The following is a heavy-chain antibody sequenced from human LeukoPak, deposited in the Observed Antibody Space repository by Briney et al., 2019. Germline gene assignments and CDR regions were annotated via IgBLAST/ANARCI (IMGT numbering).Heavy chain of an antibody. V-gene: IGHV4-34*12. CDR1: GGTFSDYY. Sequence: SETLSLTCAVYGGTFSDYYWSWVRQSPGGGLEWIGEILDSGTASYNPSLKSRVTLSVDTSKNQFSLTLTSVTAADTALYFCARTRRSSGWFLDYWGQGTQVTVSS. CDR2: ILDSGTA. D-gene: IGHD6-19*01. CDR3: ARTRRSSGWFLDY. J-gene: IGHJ4*02.